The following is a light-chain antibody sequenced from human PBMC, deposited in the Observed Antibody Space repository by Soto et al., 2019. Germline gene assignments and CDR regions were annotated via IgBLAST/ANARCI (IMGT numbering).Light chain of an antibody. CDR1: QSVSSSY. CDR3: QQRSNLIT. Sequence: EIVLTXSPGXXSXSPGERATLSCRASQSVSSSYLAWYQQKPGQAPRLLIYGASSRATGIPDRFSGSGSGTDFTLTISRLEPEDFAVYYCQQRSNLITFGQGTRLEIK. V-gene: IGKV3D-20*02. J-gene: IGKJ5*01. CDR2: GAS.